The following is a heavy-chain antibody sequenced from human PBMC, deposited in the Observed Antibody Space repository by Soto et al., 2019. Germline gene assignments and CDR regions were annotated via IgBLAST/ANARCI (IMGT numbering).Heavy chain of an antibody. CDR3: GRDLTSNANCIDP. CDR2: IYYTGKT. V-gene: IGHV4-30-4*01. D-gene: IGHD2-2*01. CDR1: GDYIHFGGYY. J-gene: IGHJ5*02. Sequence: LSLTCSVSGDYIHFGGYYWTWILQRPGKGLEWMGYIYYTGKTYYNPSLESRLTMSVDRSKNQFSLRLTSVTAADTAVYFCGRDLTSNANCIDPWGQGTLVTVSS.